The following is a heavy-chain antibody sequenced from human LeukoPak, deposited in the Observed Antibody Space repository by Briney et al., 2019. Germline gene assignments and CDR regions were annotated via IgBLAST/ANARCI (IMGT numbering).Heavy chain of an antibody. CDR3: ARGFYDSFDY. D-gene: IGHD5/OR15-5a*01. CDR1: GYTFSAYV. J-gene: IGHJ4*02. CDR2: INAGNGNT. V-gene: IGHV1-3*01. Sequence: ASVKVSCKGYGYTFSAYVLHWMRQAPGQRLEWMGWINAGNGNTKYSQKFQGRVTITRDTSASTAYMELSSLRSEDTAVYYCARGFYDSFDYWGQGTLVTVSS.